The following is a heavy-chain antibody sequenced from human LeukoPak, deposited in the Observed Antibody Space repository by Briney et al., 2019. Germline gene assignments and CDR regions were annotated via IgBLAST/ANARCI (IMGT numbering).Heavy chain of an antibody. Sequence: ASVKVSCKASGYTFTSYGISWVRQAPGQGLEWMGWISAYNGNTNYAQKLQGRVTMTTDTSTSTAYMELRSLRSDDTAVYYCARGGSSSWYYYYYYYMDVWGKGTTVTASS. CDR1: GYTFTSYG. CDR2: ISAYNGNT. CDR3: ARGGSSSWYYYYYYYMDV. J-gene: IGHJ6*03. V-gene: IGHV1-18*01. D-gene: IGHD6-6*01.